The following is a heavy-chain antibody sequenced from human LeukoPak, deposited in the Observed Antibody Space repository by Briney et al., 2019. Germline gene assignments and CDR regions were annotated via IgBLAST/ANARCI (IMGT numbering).Heavy chain of an antibody. CDR1: GGTFSSYA. CDR3: ARDRSSGWYVRWFDY. Sequence: SVKVSCKASGGTFSSYAISWVRQAPGQGLERMGGIIPIFGTANYAQKFQGRVTITADESTSTAYMELSSLRSEDTAVYYCARDRSSGWYVRWFDYWGQGTLVTVSS. J-gene: IGHJ4*02. V-gene: IGHV1-69*13. D-gene: IGHD6-19*01. CDR2: IIPIFGTA.